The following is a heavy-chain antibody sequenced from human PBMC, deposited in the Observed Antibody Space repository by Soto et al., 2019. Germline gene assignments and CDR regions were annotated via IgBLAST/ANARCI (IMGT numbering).Heavy chain of an antibody. V-gene: IGHV1-18*01. CDR1: GYTFTSYG. CDR3: ARATVTGGWFDP. CDR2: ISAYNGNT. D-gene: IGHD4-17*01. Sequence: QVQLVQSGAEVKKPGASVKVSCKASGYTFTSYGISWVRQAPGQGLEWMGWISAYNGNTNYAQKLQGRVTMTTDTATSTAYRELRSMRSYDTAVYYGARATVTGGWFDPWGQGTLVTVSS. J-gene: IGHJ5*02.